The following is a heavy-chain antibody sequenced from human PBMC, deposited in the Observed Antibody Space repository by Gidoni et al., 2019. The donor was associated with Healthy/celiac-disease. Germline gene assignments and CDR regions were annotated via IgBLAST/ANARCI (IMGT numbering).Heavy chain of an antibody. V-gene: IGHV3-23*01. CDR3: AKDKPFITMIVVVNWYFDL. CDR1: GFPFSSYA. Sequence: EVQLLESGGGLVQPGGSLGLSCAASGFPFSSYAMSWVRQAPGKGLEWVSAISGSGGSTYYADSVKGRFTISRDNSKNTLYLQMNSLRAEDTAVYYCAKDKPFITMIVVVNWYFDLWGRGTLVTVSS. D-gene: IGHD3-22*01. J-gene: IGHJ2*01. CDR2: ISGSGGST.